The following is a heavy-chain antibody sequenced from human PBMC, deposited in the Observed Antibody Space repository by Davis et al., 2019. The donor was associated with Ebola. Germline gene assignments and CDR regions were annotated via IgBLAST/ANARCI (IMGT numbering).Heavy chain of an antibody. CDR3: ARQRYSASWYEGFDY. J-gene: IGHJ4*02. CDR2: IDPSDSYT. Sequence: KVSCKGSGYSFTSYWISWVRQMPGKGLEWMGRIDPSDSYTNYSPSFQGRVAISVDKSTSTTYLEWSSLKASDTAIYYCARQRYSASWYEGFDYWGQGTLVTISS. D-gene: IGHD6-13*01. CDR1: GYSFTSYW. V-gene: IGHV5-10-1*04.